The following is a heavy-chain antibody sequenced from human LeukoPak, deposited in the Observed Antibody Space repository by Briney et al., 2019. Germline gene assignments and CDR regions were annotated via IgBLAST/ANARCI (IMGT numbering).Heavy chain of an antibody. CDR2: IKQDGSEK. CDR3: ARGGSGSWHYGMDA. V-gene: IGHV3-7*01. Sequence: PGGSLRLSCAASGFTFSSYWMSWVRQAPGKGLEWVANIKQDGSEKYYVDSVKGRFTISRDNAKNSLYLQMNSLRAEDTAVYYCARGGSGSWHYGMDAWGQGTTVTASS. J-gene: IGHJ6*02. D-gene: IGHD6-13*01. CDR1: GFTFSSYW.